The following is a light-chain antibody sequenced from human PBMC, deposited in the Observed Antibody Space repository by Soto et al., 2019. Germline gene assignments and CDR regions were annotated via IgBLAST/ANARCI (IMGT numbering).Light chain of an antibody. CDR3: QQYNSYAWT. J-gene: IGKJ1*01. CDR1: QSISSW. CDR2: DAS. Sequence: DIPMTQSPSTLSASVGDRVTITCRASQSISSWLAWYQQKPGKAPKLLIYDASSLESGVPSRFSGSGSGTEFTLTISILQPDDFATDYCQQYNSYAWTFGQGTKVEIK. V-gene: IGKV1-5*01.